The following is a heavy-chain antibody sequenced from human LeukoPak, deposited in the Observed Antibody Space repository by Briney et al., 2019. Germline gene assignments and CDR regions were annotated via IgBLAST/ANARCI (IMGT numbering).Heavy chain of an antibody. Sequence: ASVTVSCKASGYTFTSYDINWVRQATGQGLEWMEWMNPNSGNTGYAQKFQGRVTITRNTSISTAYMELSSLRSEDTAVYYCARADRGTAMVTYYYYMDAWGKGTTVTVSS. CDR2: MNPNSGNT. CDR1: GYTFTSYD. D-gene: IGHD5-18*01. CDR3: ARADRGTAMVTYYYYMDA. J-gene: IGHJ6*03. V-gene: IGHV1-8*03.